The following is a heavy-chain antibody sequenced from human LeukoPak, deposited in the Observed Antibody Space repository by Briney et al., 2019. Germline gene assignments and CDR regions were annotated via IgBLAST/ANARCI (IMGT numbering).Heavy chain of an antibody. CDR1: GYTFTSYA. D-gene: IGHD4-23*01. CDR3: AIFGGNPLNWFSP. V-gene: IGHV1-3*01. Sequence: ASVKVSCKASGYTFTSYAIHWVRQAPGQRLEWMGWINAGNGNRKYSQSFQGKVTFTSDTYASTAYMDLSSLRSEDTAVYYCAIFGGNPLNWFSPWGQGTLVIVSS. CDR2: INAGNGNR. J-gene: IGHJ5*02.